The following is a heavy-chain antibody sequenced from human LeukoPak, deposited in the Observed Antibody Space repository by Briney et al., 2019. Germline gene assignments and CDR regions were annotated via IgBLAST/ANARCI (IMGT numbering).Heavy chain of an antibody. CDR1: GYTFTSYG. V-gene: IGHV1-8*03. D-gene: IGHD3-22*01. CDR3: ARVGVDRSGGKPSNNYYYYYMDV. CDR2: MNPNSGNT. Sequence: GASVKVSCKASGYTFTSYGINWVRQATGQGLEWMGWMNPNSGNTGYAQKFQGRVAITRNTSISTAYMELSSLRSEDTAVYYCARVGVDRSGGKPSNNYYYYYMDVWGKGTTVTVSS. J-gene: IGHJ6*03.